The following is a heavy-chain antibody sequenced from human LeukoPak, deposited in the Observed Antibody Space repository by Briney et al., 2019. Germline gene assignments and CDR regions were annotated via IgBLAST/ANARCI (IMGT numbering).Heavy chain of an antibody. J-gene: IGHJ4*02. D-gene: IGHD5-18*01. CDR3: ARVGDTTMAH. CDR1: GGSISSSYY. V-gene: IGHV4-39*01. CDR2: IFQTGNT. Sequence: KPSETLSLTCTVSGGSISSSYYWGWIRQPPGKGLEWIGSIFQTGNTLYNPSVKSRFTISVDTSKNQFSLIMNAVTAADTAVYYCARVGDTTMAHWGQGTLVTVSS.